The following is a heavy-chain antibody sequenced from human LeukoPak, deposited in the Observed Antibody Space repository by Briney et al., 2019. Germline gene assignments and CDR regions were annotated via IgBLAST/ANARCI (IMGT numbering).Heavy chain of an antibody. CDR1: GFTFSSYS. CDR3: AREDYYGSGTRLGYYYYYMDV. V-gene: IGHV3-21*01. Sequence: GGSLRLSCAASGFTFSSYSMNWVRQAPGKGLEWVSSISSSSSYIYYADSVKGRFTISRDNAKNSLYLQMNSLRAEDTAVYYCAREDYYGSGTRLGYYYYYMDVWGKGTTVTVSS. J-gene: IGHJ6*03. D-gene: IGHD3-10*01. CDR2: ISSSSSYI.